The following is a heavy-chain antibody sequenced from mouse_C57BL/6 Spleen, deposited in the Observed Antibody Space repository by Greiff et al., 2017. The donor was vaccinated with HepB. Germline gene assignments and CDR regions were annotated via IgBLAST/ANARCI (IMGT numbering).Heavy chain of an antibody. Sequence: EVKLQESGPGLVKPSQSLSLTCSVTGYSITSGYYWNWIRQFPGNKLEWMGYISYDGSNNYNPSLKNRISITRDTSKNQFFLKLNSVTTEDTATYYCARRPDYYGSSPPFDYWGQGTTLTVSS. CDR1: GYSITSGYY. J-gene: IGHJ2*01. CDR2: ISYDGSN. CDR3: ARRPDYYGSSPPFDY. V-gene: IGHV3-6*01. D-gene: IGHD1-1*01.